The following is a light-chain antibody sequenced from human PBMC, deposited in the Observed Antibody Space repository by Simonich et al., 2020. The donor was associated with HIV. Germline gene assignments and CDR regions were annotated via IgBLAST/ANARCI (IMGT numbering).Light chain of an antibody. CDR2: WAS. CDR1: QSVLYNSNNKNY. V-gene: IGKV4-1*01. CDR3: QQYYSTPHT. J-gene: IGKJ2*01. Sequence: DIVMTQSPDSLAVSLGERATINCKSSQSVLYNSNNKNYLTWYQQKPGQPPKLLIYWASTRESGVPDRFSGSGSGTDFTLTISSPQAEDVAVYYCQQYYSTPHTFGQGTKLEI.